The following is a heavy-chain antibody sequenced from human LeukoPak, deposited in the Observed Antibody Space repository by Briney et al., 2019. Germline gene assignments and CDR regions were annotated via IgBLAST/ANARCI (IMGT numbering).Heavy chain of an antibody. V-gene: IGHV1-3*01. CDR2: IKAGNGDT. CDR1: GYIFTKYV. J-gene: IGHJ4*02. Sequence: ASVKVSCKASGYIFTKYVVHWVRQAPGQRAEWMGWIKAGNGDTKYSQNFQDRLTITRDTSASTVYMELSSLTSEGTALYYCARDDCGDTCYPGGYWGQGTLVTVSS. CDR3: ARDDCGDTCYPGGY. D-gene: IGHD2-21*01.